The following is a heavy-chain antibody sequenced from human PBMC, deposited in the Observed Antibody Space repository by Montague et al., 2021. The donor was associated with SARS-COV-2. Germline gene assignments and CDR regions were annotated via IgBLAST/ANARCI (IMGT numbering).Heavy chain of an antibody. CDR1: GGSFSGYY. CDR3: ARIVRVYYYYYYGMDV. CDR2: INHSRST. Sequence: SETLSLTCAVYGGSFSGYYWSWIRQPPGKGLEWIGEINHSRSTNYNPSLKSRVTISVDTSKNQFSLKLSSVTAADTAVYYCARIVRVYYYYYYGMDVWGQGTTVTVSS. V-gene: IGHV4-34*01. D-gene: IGHD2-8*02. J-gene: IGHJ6*02.